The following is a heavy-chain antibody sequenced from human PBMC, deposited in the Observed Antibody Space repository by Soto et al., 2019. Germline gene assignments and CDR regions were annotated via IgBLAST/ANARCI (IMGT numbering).Heavy chain of an antibody. CDR1: GGTFSSYA. CDR2: IIPIFGTA. D-gene: IGHD6-13*01. CDR3: ARGGSSWSRESY. J-gene: IGHJ4*02. Sequence: QVQLVQSGAEVKKPGSSVKVSCKASGGTFSSYAISWVRQAPGQGLEWMGGIIPIFGTANYEQKFQGRVTNTADESTSTAEMERSSLRSEDTAVYYCARGGSSWSRESYWGQGTLVTVSS. V-gene: IGHV1-69*01.